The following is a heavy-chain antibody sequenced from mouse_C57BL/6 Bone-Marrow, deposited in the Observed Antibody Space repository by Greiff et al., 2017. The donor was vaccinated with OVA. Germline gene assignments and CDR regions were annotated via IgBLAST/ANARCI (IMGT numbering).Heavy chain of an antibody. CDR1: GYTFTSYW. CDR3: ARSQAALLRYWYFDV. CDR2: IVPNSGGT. D-gene: IGHD1-1*01. V-gene: IGHV1-72*01. J-gene: IGHJ1*03. Sequence: QVQLQQPGAELVKPGASVKLSCKASGYTFTSYWMHWVKQRPGRGLEWIGRIVPNSGGTKYNEKFKSKATLTVDKPSSTAYMQLSCLTSEDSAVYYCARSQAALLRYWYFDVWGTGTTVTVSS.